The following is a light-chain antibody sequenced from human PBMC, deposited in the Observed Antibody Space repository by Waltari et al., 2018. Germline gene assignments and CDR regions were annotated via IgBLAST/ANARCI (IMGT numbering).Light chain of an antibody. CDR2: GAS. J-gene: IGKJ4*01. V-gene: IGKV3-15*01. CDR3: QQYNNWPPLT. CDR1: QSVGRN. Sequence: EIVMTQSPATLSVSPGERATLSCRASQSVGRNLAWYQQKPGQAPRLLISGASNRATGTPARFSGSGYGTEFTLTISSLQSEDFAVYYCQQYNNWPPLTFGGGTTVEI.